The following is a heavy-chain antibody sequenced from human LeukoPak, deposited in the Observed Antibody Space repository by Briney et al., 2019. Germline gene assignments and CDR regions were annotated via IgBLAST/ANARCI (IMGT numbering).Heavy chain of an antibody. J-gene: IGHJ4*02. CDR1: GFTFSSYA. CDR2: ISSNGGST. V-gene: IGHV3-64*01. D-gene: IGHD3-22*01. CDR3: ARARRLYDSSSYYYFDY. Sequence: PGGSLRLSCAASGFTFSSYAMHWVRQAPGKGLEYVSAISSNGGSTYYANSVKGRFTISRDNSKNTLSLQMNSLRAEDTAVYFCARARRLYDSSSYYYFDYWGQGTLVTVSS.